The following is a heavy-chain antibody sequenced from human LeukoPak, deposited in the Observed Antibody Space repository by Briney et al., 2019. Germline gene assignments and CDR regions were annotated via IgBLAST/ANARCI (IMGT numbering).Heavy chain of an antibody. J-gene: IGHJ4*02. CDR1: GFTFSSYA. CDR3: AKDCSSTNCYRH. CDR2: ISGSGGST. D-gene: IGHD2-2*01. Sequence: GGSLRLSCAASGFTFSSYAMSWVRQAPGKGLEWVSAISGSGGSTYYADSVKGRFTISRDNSKNTLYMQMNSLRAEDTAVYYCAKDCSSTNCYRHWGQGTLVTVSS. V-gene: IGHV3-23*01.